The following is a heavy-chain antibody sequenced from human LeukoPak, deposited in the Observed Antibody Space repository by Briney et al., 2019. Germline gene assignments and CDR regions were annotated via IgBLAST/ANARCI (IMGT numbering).Heavy chain of an antibody. CDR3: ARRTTVAPEYHFGS. CDR2: IYHSGNT. D-gene: IGHD1-1*01. J-gene: IGHJ4*02. Sequence: SETLSLTCTVSGGSISSYYWTWIRQPPGKGPEWMGYIYHSGNTNYNPSLKSRVTISLDMSKNQFSLKLTSVTAADTAVYYCARRTTVAPEYHFGSWGQGILVTVSS. V-gene: IGHV4-59*08. CDR1: GGSISSYY.